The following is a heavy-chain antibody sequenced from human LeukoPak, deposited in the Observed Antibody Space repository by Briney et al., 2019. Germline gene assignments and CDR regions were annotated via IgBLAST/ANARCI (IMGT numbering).Heavy chain of an antibody. CDR1: GGTFSSYA. Sequence: GASVKVSCKASGGTFSSYAISWVRQAPGQGLEWMGGIIPIFGTANYAQKFQGRVTITADESTSTAYMELSSLRSEDTAFYYCARDDLLHRNWFDPWGQGTLVTVSS. V-gene: IGHV1-69*13. CDR2: IIPIFGTA. D-gene: IGHD3-22*01. CDR3: ARDDLLHRNWFDP. J-gene: IGHJ5*02.